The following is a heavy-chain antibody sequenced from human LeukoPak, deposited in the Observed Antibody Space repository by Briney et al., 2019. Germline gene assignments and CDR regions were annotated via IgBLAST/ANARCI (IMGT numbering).Heavy chain of an antibody. J-gene: IGHJ4*02. D-gene: IGHD1-26*01. CDR3: ARSIVGATSPPQNY. CDR1: GFTFSSYS. V-gene: IGHV3-21*01. Sequence: GGSLRLSCAASGFTFSSYSMNWVRQAPGKGLEWVSSISSSSSYIYYADSVKGRFTISRDNAKNSLYLQMNSLRAEDTAVYYCARSIVGATSPPQNYWGQGTLVTVSS. CDR2: ISSSSSYI.